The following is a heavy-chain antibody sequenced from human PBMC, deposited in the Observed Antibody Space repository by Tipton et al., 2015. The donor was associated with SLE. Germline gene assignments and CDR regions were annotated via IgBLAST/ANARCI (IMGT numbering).Heavy chain of an antibody. CDR2: IYYSGST. Sequence: TLSLTCAVYGGSFSGYYWSWIRQPPGKGLEWIGSIYYSGSTYYNPSLKSRVTISVDTSKNQFSLKLSSVTAADTAVYYCARHPYYYGMDVWGQGTTVTVSS. V-gene: IGHV4-34*01. CDR3: ARHPYYYGMDV. J-gene: IGHJ6*02. CDR1: GGSFSGYY.